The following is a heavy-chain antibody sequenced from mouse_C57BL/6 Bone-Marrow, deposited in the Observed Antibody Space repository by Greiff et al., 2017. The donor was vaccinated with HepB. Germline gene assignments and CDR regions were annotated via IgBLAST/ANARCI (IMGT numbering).Heavy chain of an antibody. D-gene: IGHD2-2*01. Sequence: QVQLKESGPGLVAPSQSLSITCTVSGFSLTSYGVHWVRQPPVKGLEWLVVIWSDGSTTYNSALKSRLSISKDNSKSQVFLKMNSLQTDDTAMYYCARHGDGYDRVYAMDYWGQGTSVTVSS. J-gene: IGHJ4*01. CDR1: GFSLTSYG. CDR3: ARHGDGYDRVYAMDY. V-gene: IGHV2-6-1*01. CDR2: IWSDGST.